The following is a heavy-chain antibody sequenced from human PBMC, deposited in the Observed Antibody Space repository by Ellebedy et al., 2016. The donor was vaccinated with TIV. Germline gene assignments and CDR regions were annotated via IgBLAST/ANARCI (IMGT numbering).Heavy chain of an antibody. CDR3: ATQLWNTEF. CDR2: ISTTDGT. V-gene: IGHV3-23*01. D-gene: IGHD5-24*01. Sequence: GESLKISCEASESTFSSYGMSWVRQAPGKGLEWVSSISTTDGTHYADSVKGRFTISRDHPKNTLYLQINSLRVEDTAVYYCATQLWNTEFWGQGTLVIVSS. CDR1: ESTFSSYG. J-gene: IGHJ4*02.